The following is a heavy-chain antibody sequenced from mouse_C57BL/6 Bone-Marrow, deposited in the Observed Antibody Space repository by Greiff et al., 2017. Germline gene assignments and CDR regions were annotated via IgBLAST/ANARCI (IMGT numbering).Heavy chain of an antibody. CDR2: ISNGGGST. V-gene: IGHV5-12*01. Sequence: EVKLMESGGGLVQPGGSLKLSCAASGFTFSDYYMYWVRQTPEKRLEWVAYISNGGGSTYYPDTVKGRFTISRDNAKNTLYLQMSRLKSEDTAMYYCARHPYGSSFYAMDYWGQGTSVTVSS. J-gene: IGHJ4*01. CDR3: ARHPYGSSFYAMDY. CDR1: GFTFSDYY. D-gene: IGHD1-1*01.